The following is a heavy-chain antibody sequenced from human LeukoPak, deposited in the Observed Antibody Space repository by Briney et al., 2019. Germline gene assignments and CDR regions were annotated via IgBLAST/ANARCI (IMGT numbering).Heavy chain of an antibody. V-gene: IGHV4-34*01. CDR3: ARAPYSSSWYLGDFDY. J-gene: IGHJ4*02. D-gene: IGHD6-13*01. CDR2: INHSGST. CDR1: GGSFSGYY. Sequence: SETLSLTCAVYGGSFSGYYWSWIRQPPGKGLEWIGEINHSGSTNYNPSLKSRVTISVDTSKNQFSLKLSSVTAADTAVYYCARAPYSSSWYLGDFDYWGQGTLVTVSS.